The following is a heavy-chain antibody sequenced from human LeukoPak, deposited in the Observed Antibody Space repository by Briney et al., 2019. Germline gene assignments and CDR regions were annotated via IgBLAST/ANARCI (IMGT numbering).Heavy chain of an antibody. D-gene: IGHD3-10*01. Sequence: GGSLRLSCAASGFTSSSYAMHWVRQAPGKGLEYVPAISSNGGSTYYANSVKGRFTISRDNSKNTLYLQMGSLRAEDMAVYYCARDSGDGSGSYYTYFDYWGQGTLVTVSS. CDR3: ARDSGDGSGSYYTYFDY. CDR2: ISSNGGST. J-gene: IGHJ4*02. V-gene: IGHV3-64*01. CDR1: GFTSSSYA.